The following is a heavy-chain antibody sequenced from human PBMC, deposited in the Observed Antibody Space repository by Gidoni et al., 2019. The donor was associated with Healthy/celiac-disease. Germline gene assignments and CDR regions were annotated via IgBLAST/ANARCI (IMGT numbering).Heavy chain of an antibody. V-gene: IGHV3-15*01. CDR2: IKSKTDGGTT. J-gene: IGHJ2*01. Sequence: EVQLVESGGGLVKPGGSLRLSCAASGFTFSHAWMSWVRQAPGKGLEWVGRIKSKTDGGTTDYAAPVKGRFTISRDDSKTTLYLQMNSLKTEDTAVYYCTTQGTLPLYWYFDLWGRGTLVTVSS. CDR3: TTQGTLPLYWYFDL. CDR1: GFTFSHAW.